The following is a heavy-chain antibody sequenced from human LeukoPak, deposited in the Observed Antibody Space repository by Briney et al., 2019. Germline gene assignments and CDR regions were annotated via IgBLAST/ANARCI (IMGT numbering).Heavy chain of an antibody. D-gene: IGHD3-22*01. CDR1: GGSISSGGYS. CDR2: IYHSGST. J-gene: IGHJ5*02. CDR3: ARHGSGYLERGFDP. Sequence: SETLSLTCAVSGGSISSGGYSWSWIRQPPGKGLEWIGYIYHSGSTCYNPSLKSRVTISVDRSKNQFSLKLSSVTAADTAVYYCARHGSGYLERGFDPWGQGTLVTVSS. V-gene: IGHV4-30-2*01.